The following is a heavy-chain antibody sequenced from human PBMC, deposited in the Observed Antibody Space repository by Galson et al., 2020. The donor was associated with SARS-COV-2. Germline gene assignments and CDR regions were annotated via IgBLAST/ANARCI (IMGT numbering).Heavy chain of an antibody. CDR3: VRDLRILYYYYGLDV. CDR1: GFTFSSYA. J-gene: IGHJ6*02. V-gene: IGHV3-30*04. CDR2: ISYDGSNK. Sequence: SLRLSCAASGFTFSSYAMHWVRQAPGKGLEWVAVISYDGSNKYYADSVKGRFTISRDNSKNTLYLQMNSLRAEDTAVYYCVRDLRILYYYYGLDVWGQGPT. D-gene: IGHD5-18*01.